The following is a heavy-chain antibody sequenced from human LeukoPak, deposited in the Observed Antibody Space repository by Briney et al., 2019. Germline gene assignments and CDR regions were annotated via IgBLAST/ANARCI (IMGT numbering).Heavy chain of an antibody. D-gene: IGHD5-18*01. Sequence: GGSLRLSCAVSGLTFSSSWMDWVRQAPGKGLEWVASINPDGNKKYSADSVKGRFTISRDNAENSLYLQMNSLRVEDTAFYYCARDLAYSRLDYWGQGMLVIVSS. CDR1: GLTFSSSW. CDR2: INPDGNKK. CDR3: ARDLAYSRLDY. J-gene: IGHJ4*02. V-gene: IGHV3-7*01.